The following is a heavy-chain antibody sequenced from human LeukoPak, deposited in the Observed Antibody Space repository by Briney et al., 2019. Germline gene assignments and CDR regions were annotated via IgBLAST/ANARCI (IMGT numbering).Heavy chain of an antibody. CDR2: IKQDGSEK. V-gene: IGHV3-7*01. Sequence: GGSLRLSCAASGFTFSSYWMSWVRHAPEEGGEGVAKIKQDGSEKYYVGSVKGRFTIPRDNAKNSLYLQMYSLRAEDTAVYYCARGSYDFWSGYLYYFDYWGQGTLVTVSS. D-gene: IGHD3-3*01. CDR1: GFTFSSYW. J-gene: IGHJ4*02. CDR3: ARGSYDFWSGYLYYFDY.